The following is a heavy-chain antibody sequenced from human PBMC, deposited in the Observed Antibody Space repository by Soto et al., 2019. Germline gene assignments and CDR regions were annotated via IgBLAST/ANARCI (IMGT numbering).Heavy chain of an antibody. J-gene: IGHJ5*02. Sequence: EVQLVESGGGLVQPGGSLRLSCAASGFTFSSYSMNWVRQAPGKGLEWVSYISSSSSTIYYADSVKGRFTISRDNAKNSLYLQMNSLRAEDTAVYYCARESMTRLHWFDPWGQGTLVTVSS. V-gene: IGHV3-48*01. CDR3: ARESMTRLHWFDP. D-gene: IGHD2-21*02. CDR2: ISSSSSTI. CDR1: GFTFSSYS.